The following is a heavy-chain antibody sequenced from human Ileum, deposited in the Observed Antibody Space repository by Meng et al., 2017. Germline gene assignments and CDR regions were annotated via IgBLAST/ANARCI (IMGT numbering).Heavy chain of an antibody. J-gene: IGHJ4*02. Sequence: GHGLAKPLGALFLPCAVSGGSCSSSNWWSWVRQPPGKGLEWIGEIYHSGSTNYNPSLKSRVTISVDKSKNQFSLKLSSVTAADTAVYYCARIDDYGDYVDYWGQGTLVTVSS. V-gene: IGHV4-4*02. CDR1: GGSCSSSNW. D-gene: IGHD4-17*01. CDR2: IYHSGST. CDR3: ARIDDYGDYVDY.